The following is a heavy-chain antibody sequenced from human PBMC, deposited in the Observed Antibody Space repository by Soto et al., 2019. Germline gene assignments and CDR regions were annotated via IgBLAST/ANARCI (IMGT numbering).Heavy chain of an antibody. CDR2: ISGSSGST. J-gene: IGHJ4*02. CDR1: GFTFSSYA. V-gene: IGHV3-23*01. Sequence: EVQLLESGGGLIQPGGSLRLSCAASGFTFSSYAMNWVRQAPGKGLEWVSGISGSSGSTYYADSVKGRFTISRDNSKNTLYLQMSSLRAEDTAVYYCAKAFSWYDYWGQGTLVTVSS. D-gene: IGHD6-13*01. CDR3: AKAFSWYDY.